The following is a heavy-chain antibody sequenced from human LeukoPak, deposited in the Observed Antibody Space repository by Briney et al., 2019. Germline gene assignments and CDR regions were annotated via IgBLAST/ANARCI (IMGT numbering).Heavy chain of an antibody. Sequence: GGSLRLSCAASGFTFSISAMNWVRQTPEKGLEWVAGISGSAFSTYYADSVKGRFTISRDNSRNTLYLQMISLGAEDTAVYYCAKEMITMVRGVTITKYFQHWGQGSLVTVSS. CDR1: GFTFSISA. CDR3: AKEMITMVRGVTITKYFQH. J-gene: IGHJ1*01. V-gene: IGHV3-23*01. D-gene: IGHD3-10*01. CDR2: ISGSAFST.